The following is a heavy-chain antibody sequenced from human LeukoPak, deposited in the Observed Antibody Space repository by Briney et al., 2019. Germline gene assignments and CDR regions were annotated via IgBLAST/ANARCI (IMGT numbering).Heavy chain of an antibody. V-gene: IGHV3-7*01. CDR1: GFTFSSYW. D-gene: IGHD6-6*01. CDR2: IKQDGSEK. J-gene: IGHJ4*02. Sequence: GGSLRLSCAASGFTFSSYWMNWVRQAPGKRLEWVANIKQDGSEKYYVDSVKGRFTISRDNANNSLYLQMNSLRAEDTAVYYCARKYSSSSGSVFDYWGQGILVTVSS. CDR3: ARKYSSSSGSVFDY.